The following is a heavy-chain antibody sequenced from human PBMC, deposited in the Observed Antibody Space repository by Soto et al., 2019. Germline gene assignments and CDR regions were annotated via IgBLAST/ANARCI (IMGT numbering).Heavy chain of an antibody. CDR3: ARATDVYYFWSGYVSYYYYYGMDV. D-gene: IGHD3-3*01. CDR2: IWYDGSNK. J-gene: IGHJ6*02. Sequence: QVQLVESGGGVVQPGRSLRLSCAASGFTFSSYGMHWVRQAPGKGLEWVAVIWYDGSNKYYSDSVKGRFTISRDNSKSTLYLQMNSLRVEDTAVYYCARATDVYYFWSGYVSYYYYYGMDVWGQGTTVTVSS. CDR1: GFTFSSYG. V-gene: IGHV3-33*01.